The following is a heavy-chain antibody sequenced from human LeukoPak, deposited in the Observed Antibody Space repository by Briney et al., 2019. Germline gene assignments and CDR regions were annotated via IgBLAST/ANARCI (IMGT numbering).Heavy chain of an antibody. Sequence: ASVGVSCKAAGYTFTTYGVSWVRQAAGLGVEWMGWISAYNGNTNYAQKLQDRVTITTDTSTSTAYMELRSLRSDDTAVYYCASRGDSGYDRFDYWGQGTLVTVSS. J-gene: IGHJ4*02. CDR1: GYTFTTYG. V-gene: IGHV1-18*01. D-gene: IGHD5-12*01. CDR2: ISAYNGNT. CDR3: ASRGDSGYDRFDY.